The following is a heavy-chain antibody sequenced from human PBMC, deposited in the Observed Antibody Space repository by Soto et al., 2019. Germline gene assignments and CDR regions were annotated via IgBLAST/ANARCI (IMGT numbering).Heavy chain of an antibody. D-gene: IGHD6-19*01. CDR1: GESFSGYI. CDR2: INHSGSA. CDR3: ARGLITGTNSWGGWYYFAP. V-gene: IGHV4-34*01. Sequence: QVQLQQSGAGLLKPSETLSLTCAVYGESFSGYIWTWIRQTPGKGLQWIGQINHSGSASYNPSLKGRAPIPVPTPNSISSLELSSVPAPDTVVYSCARGLITGTNSWGGWYYFAPWGQGTQVTVSS. J-gene: IGHJ4*02.